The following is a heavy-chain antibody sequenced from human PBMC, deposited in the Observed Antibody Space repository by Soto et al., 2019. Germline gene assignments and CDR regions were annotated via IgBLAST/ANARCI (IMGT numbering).Heavy chain of an antibody. D-gene: IGHD1-1*01. CDR3: AKDQGATRRNDAFDI. V-gene: IGHV3-23*01. CDR1: GFTFSSYA. J-gene: IGHJ3*02. Sequence: GGSLRLACAASGFTFSSYAMSWVRQAPGKGLEWVSAISGSGGSTYYADSVKGRFTISRDNSKNTLYLQMNSLRAEDTAVYYCAKDQGATRRNDAFDIWGQGTMVTVSS. CDR2: ISGSGGST.